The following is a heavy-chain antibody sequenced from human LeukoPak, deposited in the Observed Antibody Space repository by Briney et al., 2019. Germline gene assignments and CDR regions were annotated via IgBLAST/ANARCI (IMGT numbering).Heavy chain of an antibody. D-gene: IGHD3-10*01. V-gene: IGHV1-46*01. Sequence: AASVKVSCKASGYTFTSYYMHWVRQAPGQWLEWMGIINPSGGSTSYAQKFQGRVTMTRDTSTSTVYMELSSLRSEDTAVYYCARDSGPSGSGRTNFDYWGQGTLVTVSS. J-gene: IGHJ4*02. CDR2: INPSGGST. CDR3: ARDSGPSGSGRTNFDY. CDR1: GYTFTSYY.